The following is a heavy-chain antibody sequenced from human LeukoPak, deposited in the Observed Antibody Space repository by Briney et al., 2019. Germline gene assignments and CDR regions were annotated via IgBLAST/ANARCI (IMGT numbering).Heavy chain of an antibody. J-gene: IGHJ6*03. CDR3: AKVRVGYYDSSGYPYYYYYYMDV. Sequence: PGGSLRLSCAASGVTFSSYAMSWVRQAPGQGLEWVSAISGSGGSTYYADSVKGRFTISRDNSKNTLYLQMNSLRAEDTAVYYCAKVRVGYYDSSGYPYYYYYYMDVWGKGTTVTISS. CDR1: GVTFSSYA. CDR2: ISGSGGST. V-gene: IGHV3-23*01. D-gene: IGHD3-22*01.